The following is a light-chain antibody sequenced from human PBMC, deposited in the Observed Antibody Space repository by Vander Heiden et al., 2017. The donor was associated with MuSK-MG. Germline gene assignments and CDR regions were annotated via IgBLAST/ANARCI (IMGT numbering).Light chain of an antibody. V-gene: IGKV3-20*01. CDR1: QSVSSSY. CDR2: GAS. CDR3: QQDGSSSQT. Sequence: EIVLTQSPGTLSLSPGERATLSCRASQSVSSSYLAWYQQKPGQAPRLLIYGASSRAPGIPDTFSGSGSGTDFTLTISILEPEDFAVYYCQQDGSSSQTFGQGTKVEIK. J-gene: IGKJ1*01.